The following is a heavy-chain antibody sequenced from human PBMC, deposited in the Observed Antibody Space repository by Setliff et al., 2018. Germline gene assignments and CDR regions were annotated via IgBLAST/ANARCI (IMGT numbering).Heavy chain of an antibody. CDR1: GYSISSGYN. Sequence: SETLSLTCAVSGYSISSGYNWGWIRQPPGKGLEWIGEIYHSGSTNYNPSLKSRVTISVDKSKNQFSLKLSAVTAADTAVYYCARALPLGFRSALIPWGQGTLVTVSS. V-gene: IGHV4-38-2*01. CDR3: ARALPLGFRSALIP. CDR2: IYHSGST. J-gene: IGHJ5*02. D-gene: IGHD3-16*02.